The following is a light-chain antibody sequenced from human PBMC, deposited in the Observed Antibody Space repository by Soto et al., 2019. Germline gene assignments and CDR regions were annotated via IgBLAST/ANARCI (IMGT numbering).Light chain of an antibody. CDR1: QYINTR. J-gene: IGKJ1*01. CDR2: QTS. Sequence: MTQSPSSLSASVGDRVTITCRASQYINTRLAWYQHRPGQAPRLLIYQTSIRAAGIPARFSASGTGTDFTLTISDVQPEDFAVYYCHQRQSWPRTFGQGTKVDIK. CDR3: HQRQSWPRT. V-gene: IGKV3D-15*03.